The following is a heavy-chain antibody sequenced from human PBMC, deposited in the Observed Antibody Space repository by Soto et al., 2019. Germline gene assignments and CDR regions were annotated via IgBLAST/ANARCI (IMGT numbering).Heavy chain of an antibody. D-gene: IGHD5-18*01. CDR1: GFTFSSYA. CDR2: ISGSGGST. V-gene: IGHV3-23*01. J-gene: IGHJ6*02. Sequence: GGSLRLSCAASGFTFSSYAMSWVRQAPGKGLEWVSAISGSGGSTYYADSVKGRFTISRDNSKNTLYLQMNSLRAEDTAVYYCANHHVDTAMVKRDYYYYGMDVWGQGTTVTVSS. CDR3: ANHHVDTAMVKRDYYYYGMDV.